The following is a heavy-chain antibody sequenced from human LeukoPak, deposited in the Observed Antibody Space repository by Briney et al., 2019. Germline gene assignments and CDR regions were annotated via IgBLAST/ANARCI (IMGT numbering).Heavy chain of an antibody. Sequence: SETLSLTCTLSGGSITSDYWSWIRQSPGKGLEWIGYFSYSGSTHYSPSLTSRIAISVDTSRNQLSLKLRSVTAADTAIYYCARADESLVYGMDVWGPGTTVIVSS. CDR1: GGSITSDY. CDR3: ARADESLVYGMDV. V-gene: IGHV4-59*08. CDR2: FSYSGST. J-gene: IGHJ6*02.